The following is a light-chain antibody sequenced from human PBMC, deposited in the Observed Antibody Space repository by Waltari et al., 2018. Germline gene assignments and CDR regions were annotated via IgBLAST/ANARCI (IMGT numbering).Light chain of an antibody. CDR3: TQNIELPT. J-gene: IGKJ1*01. CDR1: QGLLHSDGRAR. CDR2: EVS. V-gene: IGKV2D-29*02. Sequence: VMTQAPLSLSVTPGQPASMSCKSSQGLLHSDGRARLYWYLQKPGQSPQLLISEVSNRFAGVTERFSGSGSGTDSTLNISPVEDGDGGVYFGTQNIELPTFGQGTKVEIE.